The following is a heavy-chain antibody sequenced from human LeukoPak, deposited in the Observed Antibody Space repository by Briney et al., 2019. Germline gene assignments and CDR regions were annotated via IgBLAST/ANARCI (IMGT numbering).Heavy chain of an antibody. CDR2: IYYNGDT. J-gene: IGHJ4*02. CDR3: ARETARGPADY. V-gene: IGHV4-39*07. D-gene: IGHD6-6*01. CDR1: GVSISSSSYY. Sequence: PSETLSLTCTVSGVSISSSSYYWGWIRQPPGKGLEWIGSIYYNGDTYYNPSLKSRVTISLDTSKNQFSLRLSSVTAADTAVFHCARETARGPADYWGQGTLVTVSS.